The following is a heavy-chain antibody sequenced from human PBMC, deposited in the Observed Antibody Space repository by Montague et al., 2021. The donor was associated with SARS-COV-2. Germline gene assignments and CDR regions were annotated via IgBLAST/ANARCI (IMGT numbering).Heavy chain of an antibody. CDR2: TSGSGGST. D-gene: IGHD2-15*01. J-gene: IGHJ4*02. CDR1: GFTFSSYA. CDR3: AKDYPTRDIVVVVDAISYYYDIDF. Sequence: SLRLSCAASGFTFSSYAMSWVRQAPGKGLEWVSATSGSGGSTHYADSVKGRFTISRDNSKNTLYLQMNSLRAEDTAVYYCAKDYPTRDIVVVVDAISYYYDIDFWGQGTLVTVSS. V-gene: IGHV3-23*01.